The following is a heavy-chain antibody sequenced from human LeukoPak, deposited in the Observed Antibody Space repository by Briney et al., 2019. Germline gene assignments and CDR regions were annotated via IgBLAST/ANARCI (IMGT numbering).Heavy chain of an antibody. Sequence: GGSLRLSCAASGFTYSSHSMTWLRQAPGKGLEWVSNIKHGGSGKYYEDPVKGRFTISREDAKNSLYLQMNSLRAEDTAAYYCARPSSGYSGYDFWGQGTLVTVSS. CDR3: ARPSSGYSGYDF. D-gene: IGHD5-12*01. V-gene: IGHV3-7*01. J-gene: IGHJ4*02. CDR2: IKHGGSGK. CDR1: GFTYSSHS.